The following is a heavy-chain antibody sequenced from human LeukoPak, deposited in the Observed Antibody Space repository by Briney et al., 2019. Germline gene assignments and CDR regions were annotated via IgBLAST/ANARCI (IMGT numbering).Heavy chain of an antibody. CDR3: ALFSPIVVLPGGIERWMPD. CDR2: IKTDGTTS. Sequence: PGGSLRLSCAASGFAFSNYWMHWVRQAPGKGLVWVSNIKTDGTTSNYADSVKGRFTISRDNAKNTLHLQMNSLRAEDTAVYYCALFSPIVVLPGGIERWMPDWGQGTLVTVSS. D-gene: IGHD2-2*01. CDR1: GFAFSNYW. V-gene: IGHV3-74*01. J-gene: IGHJ4*02.